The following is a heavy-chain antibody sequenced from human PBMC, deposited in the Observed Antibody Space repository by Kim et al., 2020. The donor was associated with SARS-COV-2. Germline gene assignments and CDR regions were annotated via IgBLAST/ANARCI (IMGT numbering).Heavy chain of an antibody. CDR1: GFSFSDHW. Sequence: GGSLRLSCAASGFSFSDHWMHWVRQAPGKGPEWVAIIKQDGSEKYSLDSVKGRCTVSRANAKDSLYLQMNSLRAEDTAMYYCVRGSGWLGDYWGQGPRVTV. J-gene: IGHJ4*02. D-gene: IGHD6-19*01. V-gene: IGHV3-7*03. CDR2: IKQDGSEK. CDR3: VRGSGWLGDY.